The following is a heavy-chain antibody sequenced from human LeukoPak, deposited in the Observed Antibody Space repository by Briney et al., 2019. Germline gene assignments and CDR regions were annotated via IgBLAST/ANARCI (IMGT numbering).Heavy chain of an antibody. Sequence: SETLSLTCTVSGDSINDYYWSWIRQPAGKGLEWMGRIYSSGRTTCTPSLKRRLTMSLDTSRNPFSLTLTSLPGAATAVYYCARDRWHQPNTWFDTWGQGTLVTVSS. J-gene: IGHJ5*02. CDR2: IYSSGRT. D-gene: IGHD2-2*01. CDR3: ARDRWHQPNTWFDT. V-gene: IGHV4-4*07. CDR1: GDSINDYY.